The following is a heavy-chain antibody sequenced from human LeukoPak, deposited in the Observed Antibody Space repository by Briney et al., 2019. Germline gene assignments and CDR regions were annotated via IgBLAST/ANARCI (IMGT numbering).Heavy chain of an antibody. Sequence: GGSLRLSCAASGFTFSSFGMHWVRQAPGKGLEWVAFIRFDGSNKYYADSVKGRFTISRDSSKNTVYLQMNSLRAEDTAVYYCARALRTGYSSSWYKGPFDYWGQGTLVTVSS. CDR3: ARALRTGYSSSWYKGPFDY. V-gene: IGHV3-30*02. CDR1: GFTFSSFG. J-gene: IGHJ4*02. D-gene: IGHD6-13*01. CDR2: IRFDGSNK.